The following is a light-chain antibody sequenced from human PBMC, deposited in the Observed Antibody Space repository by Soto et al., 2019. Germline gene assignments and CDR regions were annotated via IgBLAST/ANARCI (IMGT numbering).Light chain of an antibody. Sequence: SYELTQPPSVTVSPGQTASITCSGDKLGDKYTCWYQQKPGQSPVLVIYQHSQRPSGIPERFSGSNSGNTATLTISGTQAMDEADYYCQAWDSSTDVVFGGGTMRTVL. J-gene: IGLJ2*01. CDR3: QAWDSSTDVV. V-gene: IGLV3-1*01. CDR1: KLGDKY. CDR2: QHS.